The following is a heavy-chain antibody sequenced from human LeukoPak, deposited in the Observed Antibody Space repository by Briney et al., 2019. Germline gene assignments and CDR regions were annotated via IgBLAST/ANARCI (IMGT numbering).Heavy chain of an antibody. CDR1: GFTFSSSW. J-gene: IGHJ4*02. V-gene: IGHV3-7*03. D-gene: IGHD2-2*01. CDR2: IKQDECQK. CDR3: ARCRFSGTSCDFDS. Sequence: GGSLRLSCVASGFTFSSSWMSWVRQAPGRGLEWVANIKQDECQKYYVDSVKGRFTVSRDNAKNSLYLQMNSLRAEDTAVYYCARCRFSGTSCDFDSWGQGTLVIVSS.